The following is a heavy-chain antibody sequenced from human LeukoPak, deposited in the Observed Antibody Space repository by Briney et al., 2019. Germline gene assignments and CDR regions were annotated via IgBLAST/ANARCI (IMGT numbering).Heavy chain of an antibody. J-gene: IGHJ6*04. Sequence: PGGSLRLSCAASGFTFSDYYMSWIRQAPGKGLEWVSYISSSSSYTNYADSVKDRFTISRDNAKNSLYLQMNSLRAEDTAVYYCAREDGSGSYYMSLNYYYYGMDVWGKGTTVTVSS. V-gene: IGHV3-11*06. D-gene: IGHD3-10*01. CDR3: AREDGSGSYYMSLNYYYYGMDV. CDR1: GFTFSDYY. CDR2: ISSSSSYT.